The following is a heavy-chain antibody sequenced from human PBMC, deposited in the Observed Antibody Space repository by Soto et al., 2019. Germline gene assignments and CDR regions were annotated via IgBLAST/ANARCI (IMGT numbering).Heavy chain of an antibody. CDR1: GGTFSSYA. J-gene: IGHJ3*02. Sequence: AVKVSCKASGGTFSSYAISCVRQSPGQGLEWMGGIIPIFGTANYAQKFQGRVTITADESTSTAYMELSSLRSEDTAVYYCASWSGSSPYAFDIWGQGTMVTVSS. D-gene: IGHD1-26*01. CDR2: IIPIFGTA. V-gene: IGHV1-69*13. CDR3: ASWSGSSPYAFDI.